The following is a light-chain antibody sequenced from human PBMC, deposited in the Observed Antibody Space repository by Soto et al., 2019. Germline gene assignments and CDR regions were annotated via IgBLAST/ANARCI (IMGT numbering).Light chain of an antibody. V-gene: IGKV2-30*01. CDR3: MQGAHWPPT. J-gene: IGKJ1*01. CDR1: QSLIFIDGDTY. CDR2: KVS. Sequence: DVVMTQDPLSLPVTLGQPASISCRCTQSLIFIDGDTYLNWFQQRPGQSPRRLIYKVSNRDSGVQDRFRGRGSGTDLTLQISRVEAEDVGIYYCMQGAHWPPTFGQGTKVEI.